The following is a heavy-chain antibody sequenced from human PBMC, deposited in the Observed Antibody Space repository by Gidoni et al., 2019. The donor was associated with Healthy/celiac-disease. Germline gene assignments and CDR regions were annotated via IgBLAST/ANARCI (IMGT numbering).Heavy chain of an antibody. Sequence: QVQLVQSGAEVKKPGSSVKVSCKASGGTFSSYAISWVRQAPGQGLEWMGGIIPIFGTANYAQKFQGRVTITADKSTSTAYMELSSLRSEDTAVYYCAREVVVVPAAMGNYYYYGMDVWGQGTTVTVSS. CDR3: AREVVVVPAAMGNYYYYGMDV. D-gene: IGHD2-2*01. CDR2: IIPIFGTA. V-gene: IGHV1-69*06. CDR1: GGTFSSYA. J-gene: IGHJ6*02.